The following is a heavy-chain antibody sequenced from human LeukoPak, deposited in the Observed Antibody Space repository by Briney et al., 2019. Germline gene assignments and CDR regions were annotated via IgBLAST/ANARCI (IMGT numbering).Heavy chain of an antibody. V-gene: IGHV3-48*03. J-gene: IGHJ4*02. Sequence: GGSLRLSCAASGFTFSSYEMNWVRQAPGKGLEWVSYISSSGSTIYYADSVKGRFTISRDNAKNSLYLQMNSLRAKDTAVYYCARDSQIAAAGSGIDYWGQGTLVTVSS. D-gene: IGHD6-13*01. CDR1: GFTFSSYE. CDR3: ARDSQIAAAGSGIDY. CDR2: ISSSGSTI.